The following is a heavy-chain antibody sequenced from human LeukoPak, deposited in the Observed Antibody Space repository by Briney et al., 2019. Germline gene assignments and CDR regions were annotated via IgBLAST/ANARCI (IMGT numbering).Heavy chain of an antibody. CDR3: AKDGPEAAAGSYFDY. CDR1: GFTFSSYS. CDR2: ISSSSSYI. D-gene: IGHD6-13*01. J-gene: IGHJ4*02. Sequence: GGSLRLSCAASGFTFSSYSMNWVRQAPGKGLEWVSSISSSSSYIYYADSVKGRFTISRDNAKNSLYLQMNSLRAEDTAVYYCAKDGPEAAAGSYFDYWGQGTLVTVSS. V-gene: IGHV3-21*01.